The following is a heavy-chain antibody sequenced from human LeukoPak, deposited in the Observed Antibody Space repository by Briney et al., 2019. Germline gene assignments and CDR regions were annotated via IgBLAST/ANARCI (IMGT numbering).Heavy chain of an antibody. Sequence: TGGSLRLSCAASGFTFSSYWMSWVRQAPGKGLEWVADINQDGREKYYVDSVKGRFTISRDNAKNSLYLQMNSLRADDTAVYYCARDVATISNWFDPWGQGTLVTVSS. D-gene: IGHD5-24*01. J-gene: IGHJ5*02. CDR1: GFTFSSYW. CDR3: ARDVATISNWFDP. CDR2: INQDGREK. V-gene: IGHV3-7*01.